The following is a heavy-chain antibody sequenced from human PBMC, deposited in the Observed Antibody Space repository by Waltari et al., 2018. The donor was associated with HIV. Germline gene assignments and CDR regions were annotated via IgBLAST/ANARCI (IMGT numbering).Heavy chain of an antibody. CDR2: KYHSGST. D-gene: IGHD5-12*01. CDR3: ARAGVRDGYNTPYYFDY. CDR1: GYSISSGYY. Sequence: QVQLQESGPGLVKPSETLSLTCAVSGYSISSGYYWGWIRQPPGKGLEWIGSKYHSGSTYYHPSLRSRATRSVDTSKNQFSLKLSSVTAADTAVYYCARAGVRDGYNTPYYFDYWGQGTLVTVSS. J-gene: IGHJ4*02. V-gene: IGHV4-38-2*01.